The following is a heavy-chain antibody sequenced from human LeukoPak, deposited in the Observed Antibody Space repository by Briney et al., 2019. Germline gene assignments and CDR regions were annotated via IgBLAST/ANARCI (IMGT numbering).Heavy chain of an antibody. CDR3: ARRSLVWFGPNGFDI. CDR2: INHSGST. CDR1: GGPISSGGYS. V-gene: IGHV4-30-2*01. D-gene: IGHD3-10*01. J-gene: IGHJ3*02. Sequence: SQTLSLTCAVSGGPISSGGYSWSWIRQPPGKGLEWIGEINHSGSTNYNPSLKSRVTISVDTSKNQFSLKLSSVTAADTAVYYCARRSLVWFGPNGFDIWGQGTMVTVSS.